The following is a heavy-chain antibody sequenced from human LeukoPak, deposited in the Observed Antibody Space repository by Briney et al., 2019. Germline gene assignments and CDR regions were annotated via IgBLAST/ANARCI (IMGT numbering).Heavy chain of an antibody. CDR2: INPNSGGT. D-gene: IGHD3-10*01. V-gene: IGHV1-2*02. CDR3: ARDEYYYGSGSYKY. J-gene: IGHJ4*02. Sequence: ASVKVSCEASGYTFTGYYMHWVRQAPGQGREWMGWINPNSGGTNYAQKFQGRVTMTRDTSISTAYMELSRLRSDDTAVYYCARDEYYYGSGSYKYWGQGTLVTVSS. CDR1: GYTFTGYY.